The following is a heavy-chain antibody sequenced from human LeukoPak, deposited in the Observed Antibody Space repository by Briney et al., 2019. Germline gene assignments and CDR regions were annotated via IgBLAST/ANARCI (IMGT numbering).Heavy chain of an antibody. V-gene: IGHV4-39*01. CDR2: IYYSGST. J-gene: IGHJ3*02. CDR3: ARTYYDILTGENDAFDI. CDR1: GDSISTSSYY. D-gene: IGHD3-9*01. Sequence: SETLSLTCSVSGDSISTSSYYWGWIRQPPGKGLEWIGTIYYSGSTYYNPSLTSRVTISVDTSKNQFSLKLSSVTAADTAVYYCARTYYDILTGENDAFDIWGQGTMVTVSS.